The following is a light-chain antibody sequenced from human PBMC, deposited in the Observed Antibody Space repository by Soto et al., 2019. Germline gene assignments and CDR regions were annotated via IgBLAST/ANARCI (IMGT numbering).Light chain of an antibody. CDR2: RDS. CDR3: QVWDSSTARV. J-gene: IGLJ3*02. Sequence: SYELTQPLSVSVALGQTARITCGGNNIGSKNVHWYQQKPGQAPVLVIHRDSNRPSGIPERFSGSNSGNTANLTISRAQAGDEADYYCQVWDSSTARVFGGGTKLTVL. V-gene: IGLV3-9*01. CDR1: NIGSKN.